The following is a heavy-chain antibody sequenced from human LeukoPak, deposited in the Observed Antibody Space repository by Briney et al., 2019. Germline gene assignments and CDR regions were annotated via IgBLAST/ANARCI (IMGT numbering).Heavy chain of an antibody. Sequence: SETLSLTCTVSGGSISSYYRSWIRQPPGKGLEWIGYIYYTGSTNYNPSLKSRVTISVDTSKNQFSLKLSSVTAADTAVYYCASHSVAGSHQFDPWGQGTLVTVSS. J-gene: IGHJ5*02. CDR2: IYYTGST. CDR1: GGSISSYY. D-gene: IGHD6-19*01. CDR3: ASHSVAGSHQFDP. V-gene: IGHV4-59*01.